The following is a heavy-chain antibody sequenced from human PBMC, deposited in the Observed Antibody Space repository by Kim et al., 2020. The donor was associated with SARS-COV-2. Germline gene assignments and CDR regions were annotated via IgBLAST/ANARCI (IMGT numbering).Heavy chain of an antibody. J-gene: IGHJ4*02. Sequence: GTTNYHPSLKSRVTISVDTSKNQFSLKLSSVTAADTAVYYCARDRSYFSYWGQGTLVTVSS. CDR3: ARDRSYFSY. D-gene: IGHD1-26*01. V-gene: IGHV4-59*01. CDR2: GTT.